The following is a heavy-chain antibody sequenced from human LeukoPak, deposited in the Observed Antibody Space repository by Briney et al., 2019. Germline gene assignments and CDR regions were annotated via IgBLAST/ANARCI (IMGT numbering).Heavy chain of an antibody. V-gene: IGHV3-48*03. Sequence: GGSLRLSCAASGFTFSSYEMNWVRQAPGKGLEWVSHISSSGSTIYYADSVKGRFTISRDNAKNSLYLQINSLRAEDTAVYYCARVRSGWYDFDYWGQGTLVTVSS. J-gene: IGHJ4*02. D-gene: IGHD6-19*01. CDR1: GFTFSSYE. CDR3: ARVRSGWYDFDY. CDR2: ISSSGSTI.